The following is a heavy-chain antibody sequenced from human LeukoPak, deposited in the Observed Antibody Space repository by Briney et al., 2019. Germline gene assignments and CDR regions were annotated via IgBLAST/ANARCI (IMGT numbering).Heavy chain of an antibody. CDR3: ATGTPWNSGSYSDY. CDR2: INPNSGGT. V-gene: IGHV1-2*02. Sequence: ASVKVSCKASGYTFTGYYMHWVRQAPGQGLEWMGWINPNSGGTNYAQKFQGRVTMTRDTSISTAYMELSSLRSEDTAVYYCATGTPWNSGSYSDYWGQGTLVTVSS. D-gene: IGHD1-26*01. J-gene: IGHJ4*02. CDR1: GYTFTGYY.